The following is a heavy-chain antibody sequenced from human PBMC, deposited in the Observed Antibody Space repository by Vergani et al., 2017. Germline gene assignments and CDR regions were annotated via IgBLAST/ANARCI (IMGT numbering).Heavy chain of an antibody. J-gene: IGHJ4*02. V-gene: IGHV2-70*04. Sequence: QVTLKESGPALVKPTQTLTLTCTLSGFSLTTYGMRVSWIRQPPGKALEWLARIDWDDVTYYSTSLKTRLTISKDTSKNQVVLTMTNMDPVDTATYYCARSSNWGSTGFDYWGQGTLVTVSS. CDR2: IDWDDVT. D-gene: IGHD7-27*01. CDR3: ARSSNWGSTGFDY. CDR1: GFSLTTYGMR.